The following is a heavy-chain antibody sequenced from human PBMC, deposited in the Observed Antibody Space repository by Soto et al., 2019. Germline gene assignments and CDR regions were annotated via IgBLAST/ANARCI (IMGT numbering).Heavy chain of an antibody. J-gene: IGHJ5*02. D-gene: IGHD1-7*01. Sequence: ASVKVTCKDPGYGFTRYGSSWVRQAPGQRREWMGWISAYNGNTNYAQKLQGRVTMTTDTSTSTAYMELRSLRSDDTAVYYCARDKHNWNYPTYNWFDPWGQGTLVTVSS. V-gene: IGHV1-18*01. CDR1: GYGFTRYG. CDR3: ARDKHNWNYPTYNWFDP. CDR2: ISAYNGNT.